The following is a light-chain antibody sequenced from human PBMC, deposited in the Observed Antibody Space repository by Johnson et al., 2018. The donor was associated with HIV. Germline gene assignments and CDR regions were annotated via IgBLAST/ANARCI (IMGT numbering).Light chain of an antibody. J-gene: IGLJ1*01. V-gene: IGLV1-51*01. CDR1: SCDIGDNY. Sequence: QSVLTQPPSVSAAPGQKVTISCSGSSCDIGDNYVSWHQQLPGTAPKLLIFDNNKRPSGIPDRFSASKSGTSATLGITGLQTGDEADYYCGTWDSSLSAYVFGTGTKVTVL. CDR3: GTWDSSLSAYV. CDR2: DNN.